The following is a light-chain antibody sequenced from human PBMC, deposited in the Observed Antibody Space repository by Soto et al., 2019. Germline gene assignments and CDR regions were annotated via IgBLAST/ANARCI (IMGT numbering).Light chain of an antibody. Sequence: EIVLTQSPGTLSLSPGERATLSCRASHAVTNNFLAWYQQKPGQAPRLVIYGASSRPDGIPDRFSCSGAGTEFTRSISRLVPEDLAGYLCQQYCTAPGTFGQGTKLEIK. CDR1: HAVTNNF. V-gene: IGKV3-20*01. J-gene: IGKJ2*01. CDR2: GAS. CDR3: QQYCTAPGT.